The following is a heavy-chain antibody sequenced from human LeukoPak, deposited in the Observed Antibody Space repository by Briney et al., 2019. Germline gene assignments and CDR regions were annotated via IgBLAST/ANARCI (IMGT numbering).Heavy chain of an antibody. CDR3: AKDISASLYSSSWYAYFQH. CDR2: ISSSGSTI. D-gene: IGHD6-13*01. V-gene: IGHV3-11*01. CDR1: GFTFSDYY. Sequence: GGSLRLSCAASGFTFSDYYMSWIRQAPGKGLEWVSYISSSGSTIYYADSVKGRFTISRDNAKNSLYLQMNSLRAEDTALYYCAKDISASLYSSSWYAYFQHWGQGTLVTVSS. J-gene: IGHJ1*01.